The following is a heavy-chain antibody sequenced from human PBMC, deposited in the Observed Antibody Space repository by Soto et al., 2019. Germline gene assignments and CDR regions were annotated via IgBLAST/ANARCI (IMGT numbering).Heavy chain of an antibody. J-gene: IGHJ4*02. CDR2: INDRSSAI. V-gene: IGHV3-48*02. CDR1: GFSLSNYG. CDR3: ARDRRWAIDY. D-gene: IGHD6-13*01. Sequence: WGSMRLSCAASGFSLSNYGINWGRQAPFRGLEWVSHINDRSSAIYYADSVKGRFTISRDNAKNSLYLQINSLRDEDTAVYYCARDRRWAIDYWGQGALVTVSS.